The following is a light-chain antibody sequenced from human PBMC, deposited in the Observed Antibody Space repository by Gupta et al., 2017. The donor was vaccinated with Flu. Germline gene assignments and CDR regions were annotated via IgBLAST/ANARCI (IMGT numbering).Light chain of an antibody. CDR1: QSLLHNNGNNY. V-gene: IGKV2-28*01. Sequence: DIVMTQSPLSLPATPGEPASISCRSSQSLLHNNGNNYLDWYLQKPGQSPQLLIYLGSNRASGVPDRFSGSGSGTDFTLKISRVEAEDVGVYYCMQALQTPRTFGQGTKVEIK. CDR3: MQALQTPRT. CDR2: LGS. J-gene: IGKJ1*01.